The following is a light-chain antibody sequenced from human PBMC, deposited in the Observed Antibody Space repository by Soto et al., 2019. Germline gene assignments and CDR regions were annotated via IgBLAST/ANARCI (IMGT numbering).Light chain of an antibody. CDR1: TSDVGGFHY. Sequence: SVLTQPASVSGSPGRSITSACTEITSDVGGFHYVSWYQQHPGKVPKLLIYEVNNRPSGVSHRFSGSKAGNTASLTISGLQPEDEADYYCSSYRSSSTLYVFGSGTKVTV. CDR2: EVN. CDR3: SSYRSSSTLYV. J-gene: IGLJ1*01. V-gene: IGLV2-14*01.